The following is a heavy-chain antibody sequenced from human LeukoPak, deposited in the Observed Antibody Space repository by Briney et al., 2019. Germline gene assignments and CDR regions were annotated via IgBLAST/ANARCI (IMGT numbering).Heavy chain of an antibody. CDR1: GGSFSDYY. J-gene: IGHJ4*02. CDR3: ARGCSSGWYQVDY. V-gene: IGHV4-34*01. D-gene: IGHD6-19*01. Sequence: SETLSLTCAVYGGSFSDYYWSWIRQPPGKGLEWIGEINHSGNTNYNPSLKSRVTISVDTSKNQFSLKLSSVTAANTAVYYCARGCSSGWYQVDYWGQGTLVTVSS. CDR2: INHSGNT.